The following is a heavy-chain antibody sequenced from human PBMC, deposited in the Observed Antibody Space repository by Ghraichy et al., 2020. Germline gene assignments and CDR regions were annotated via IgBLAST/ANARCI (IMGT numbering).Heavy chain of an antibody. CDR3: ARGKGWLQSEGFDY. Sequence: GGSLRLSCAASGFTFSSYSMNCVRQAPGKGLEWVSYISSSSSTIYYADSVKGRFTISRDNAKNSLYLQMNSLRDEDTAVYYCARGKGWLQSEGFDYWGQGTLVTVSS. D-gene: IGHD5-24*01. J-gene: IGHJ4*02. CDR1: GFTFSSYS. CDR2: ISSSSSTI. V-gene: IGHV3-48*02.